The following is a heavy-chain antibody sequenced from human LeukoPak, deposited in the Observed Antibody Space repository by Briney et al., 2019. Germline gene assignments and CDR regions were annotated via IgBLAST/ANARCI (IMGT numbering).Heavy chain of an antibody. CDR3: ARDPRWLTPDCTSTSCYENYFDP. Sequence: KPSETLSLTCGVSGYSISSGYQWAWIRQSPGKRLEWIGSISHSGSAHYNPSLKSRVTISVETSKNQFSLNMYSVTAADTAVYYCARDPRWLTPDCTSTSCYENYFDPWGQETLVTVSS. CDR2: ISHSGSA. CDR1: GYSISSGYQ. V-gene: IGHV4-38-2*02. J-gene: IGHJ5*02. D-gene: IGHD2-2*01.